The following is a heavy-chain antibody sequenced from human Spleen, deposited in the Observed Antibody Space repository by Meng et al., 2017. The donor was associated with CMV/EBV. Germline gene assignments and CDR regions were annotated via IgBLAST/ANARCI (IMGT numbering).Heavy chain of an antibody. CDR1: GFTFSRYA. CDR3: ASRPEFDY. CDR2: ITDNGGGT. V-gene: IGHV3-23*01. D-gene: IGHD1-14*01. J-gene: IGHJ4*02. Sequence: GGSLRLSCAASGFTFSRYAMGWVRQAPGKGLEWVSSITDNGGGTYCADSVKGRFTISRDNSKDTLYLQVNSLRAEDTALYYCASRPEFDYWGQGTLVTVSS.